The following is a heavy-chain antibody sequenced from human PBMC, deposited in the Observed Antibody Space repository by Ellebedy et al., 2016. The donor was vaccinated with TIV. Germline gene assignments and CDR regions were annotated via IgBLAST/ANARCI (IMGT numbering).Heavy chain of an antibody. V-gene: IGHV1-69*13. J-gene: IGHJ5*02. CDR3: ARGKDSGNYVGWFDP. CDR1: GGTFRTYT. CDR2: ILPISPTP. Sequence: ASVKVSCKASGGTFRTYTVTWVRQAPGRGLEWVGGILPISPTPNYAQKFQGRVTITADESANIVYMELSSLSSDDTAVYYCARGKDSGNYVGWFDPWGQGTLVTVSS. D-gene: IGHD4-11*01.